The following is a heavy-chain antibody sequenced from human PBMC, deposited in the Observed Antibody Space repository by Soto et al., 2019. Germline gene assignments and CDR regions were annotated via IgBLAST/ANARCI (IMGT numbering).Heavy chain of an antibody. CDR3: ARARRPYTSLGQLWFDVCFDP. Sequence: ASVKVSCKASGYTFTSYAMHWVRQAPGQRLEWMGWINAGNGNTKYSQKFQGRVTITRDTSASTAYMELSSLRSEDTAVYYCARARRPYTSLGQLWFDVCFDPWGQGTLVTVSS. D-gene: IGHD5-18*01. CDR1: GYTFTSYA. CDR2: INAGNGNT. J-gene: IGHJ5*02. V-gene: IGHV1-3*01.